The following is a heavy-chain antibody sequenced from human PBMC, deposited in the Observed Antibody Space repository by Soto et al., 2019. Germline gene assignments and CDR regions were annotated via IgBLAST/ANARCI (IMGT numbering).Heavy chain of an antibody. V-gene: IGHV3-23*01. J-gene: IGHJ4*02. CDR3: AKDLPRKTSSSWYTSLDY. CDR1: GFTFSTYA. CDR2: ISGSGDST. D-gene: IGHD6-13*01. Sequence: GSLRLSCAASGFTFSTYAMNWVRQAPGKGLEWVSGISGSGDSTYYADSVKGRFTVSRDNSKNTLYLQMNSLRAEDTAVYYCAKDLPRKTSSSWYTSLDYWGQGTLVTVSS.